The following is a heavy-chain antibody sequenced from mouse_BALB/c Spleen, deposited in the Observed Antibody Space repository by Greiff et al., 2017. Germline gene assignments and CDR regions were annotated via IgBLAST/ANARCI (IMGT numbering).Heavy chain of an antibody. CDR3: ARFYGSSYYAMDY. V-gene: IGHV1S29*02. J-gene: IGHJ4*01. Sequence: EVKLVESGPELVKPGASVKISCKASGYTFTDYNMHWVKQSHGKSLEWIGYIYPYNGGTGYNQKFKSKATLTVDNSSSTAYMELRSLTSEDSAVYYCARFYGSSYYAMDYWGQGTSVTVSS. CDR2: IYPYNGGT. D-gene: IGHD1-1*01. CDR1: GYTFTDYN.